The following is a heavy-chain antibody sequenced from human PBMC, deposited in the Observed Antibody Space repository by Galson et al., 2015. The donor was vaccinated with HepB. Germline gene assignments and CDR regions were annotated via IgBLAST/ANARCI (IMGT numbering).Heavy chain of an antibody. D-gene: IGHD6-6*01. CDR1: GYTFTSYG. CDR2: ISAYNGNT. J-gene: IGHJ3*02. CDR3: ARDTSYSSSSDAFDI. V-gene: IGHV1-18*01. Sequence: SVKVSCKASGYTFTSYGISWVRQAPGQGLEWMGWISAYNGNTNYAQKLQGRVTMTTDTSTSTAYMELRSLRSDDTAVYYCARDTSYSSSSDAFDIWGQGTMVTVSS.